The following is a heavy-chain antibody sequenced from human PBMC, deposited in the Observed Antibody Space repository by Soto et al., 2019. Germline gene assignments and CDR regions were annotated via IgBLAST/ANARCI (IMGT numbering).Heavy chain of an antibody. D-gene: IGHD6-19*01. CDR3: TREASAVISLDF. Sequence: ASVKVSCKASGYIFTAHSMHWVRQAPGQGLGWVGWFNPNSGDTIYAQKFQGRVTLTRDTSISTAYMELYSLRSDDTAVYYCTREASAVISLDFWGQGTLVTGSS. CDR2: FNPNSGDT. V-gene: IGHV1-2*02. CDR1: GYIFTAHS. J-gene: IGHJ4*02.